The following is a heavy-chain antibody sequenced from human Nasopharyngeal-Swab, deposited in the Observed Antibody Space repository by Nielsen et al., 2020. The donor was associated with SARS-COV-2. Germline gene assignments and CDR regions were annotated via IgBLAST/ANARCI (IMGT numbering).Heavy chain of an antibody. D-gene: IGHD6-19*01. CDR2: INTNTGNP. CDR1: GYTFTSYA. J-gene: IGHJ3*02. Sequence: ASVKVSCNASGYTFTSYAMNWVRQAPGQGLEWMGWINTNTGNPTYAQGFTGRFVFSLDTSVSTAYLQISSLKAEDTAVYYCASGKHSSGWYGLDAFDIWGQGTMVTVSS. V-gene: IGHV7-4-1*02. CDR3: ASGKHSSGWYGLDAFDI.